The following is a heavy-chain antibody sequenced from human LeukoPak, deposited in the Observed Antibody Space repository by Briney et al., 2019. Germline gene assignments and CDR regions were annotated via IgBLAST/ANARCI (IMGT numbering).Heavy chain of an antibody. V-gene: IGHV3-30-3*01. J-gene: IGHJ4*02. CDR1: GFTFSSYA. Sequence: GGSLRLSCAASGFTFSSYAMHWVRQAPGKGLEGVAVISYDGSNKYYADSVKGRFTISRDNSKNTLYLQMNSLRAEDTAVYYCATLAAAGTLVDYWGQGTLVTVSS. CDR3: ATLAAAGTLVDY. D-gene: IGHD6-13*01. CDR2: ISYDGSNK.